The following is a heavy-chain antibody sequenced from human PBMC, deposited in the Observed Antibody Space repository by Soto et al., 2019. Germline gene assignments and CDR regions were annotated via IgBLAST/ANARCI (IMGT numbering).Heavy chain of an antibody. CDR1: GFTFSSYS. V-gene: IGHV3-21*01. CDR3: AREARGKPYPPDY. CDR2: ISSSSSYI. Sequence: GGSLRLSCAASGFTFSSYSMNWVRQAPGKGLEWVSSISSSSSYIYYADSVKGRFTISRDNAKNSLYLQMNSLRAEDTAVYYCAREARGKPYPPDYWGQGTLVTVSS. D-gene: IGHD2-8*01. J-gene: IGHJ4*02.